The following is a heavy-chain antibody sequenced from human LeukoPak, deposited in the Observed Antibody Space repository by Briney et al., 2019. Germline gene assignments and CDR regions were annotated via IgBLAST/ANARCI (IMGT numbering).Heavy chain of an antibody. Sequence: SETLSLTCTVSGGSISSYYWSWIRQPPGKGLEWLGYIHYSGTTDYNPSLKSRVTISVDTSKNQFSLKLSSVTAADTAVYYCARSSSSFYYFDSWGQGTLVTVSS. J-gene: IGHJ4*02. CDR3: ARSSSSFYYFDS. V-gene: IGHV4-59*01. CDR1: GGSISSYY. CDR2: IHYSGTT. D-gene: IGHD6-13*01.